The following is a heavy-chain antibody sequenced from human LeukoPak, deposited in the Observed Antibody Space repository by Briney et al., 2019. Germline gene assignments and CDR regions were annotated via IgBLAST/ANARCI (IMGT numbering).Heavy chain of an antibody. Sequence: SQTLSLTCTVSGGSISSGDYYWSWIRQPPGKGLEWIGYIYYSGSTYYNPSLKSRVTISVDTSKNQFSLKLSSVTAADTAVYYCASDYYGSGSDVYSDYWGQGTLVTVSS. J-gene: IGHJ4*02. D-gene: IGHD3-10*01. CDR2: IYYSGST. V-gene: IGHV4-30-4*01. CDR1: GGSISSGDYY. CDR3: ASDYYGSGSDVYSDY.